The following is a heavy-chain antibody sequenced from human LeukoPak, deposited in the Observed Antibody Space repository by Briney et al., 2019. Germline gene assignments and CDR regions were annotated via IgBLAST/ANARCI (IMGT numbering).Heavy chain of an antibody. CDR1: GYSISSGYY. CDR2: IYHSGST. Sequence: SETLSLTCTVSGYSISSGYYWGWIRQPPGKGLEWIGSIYHSGSTYYNPSLKSRVTISVDTSKNQFSLKLSSVTAADTAVYYCTRASSWYYGYFDYWGQGTLVTVS. CDR3: TRASSWYYGYFDY. V-gene: IGHV4-38-2*02. J-gene: IGHJ4*02. D-gene: IGHD6-13*01.